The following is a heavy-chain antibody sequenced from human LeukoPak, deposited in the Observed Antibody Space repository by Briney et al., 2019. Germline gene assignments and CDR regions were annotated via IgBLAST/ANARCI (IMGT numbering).Heavy chain of an antibody. V-gene: IGHV3-23*01. CDR1: GFTFSSYE. J-gene: IGHJ4*02. CDR2: ISGSGSGGST. D-gene: IGHD5-24*01. CDR3: AKSGYNRFDY. Sequence: GGSLRLSCAASGFTFSSYEMKWVRQAPGKGLEWVSSISGSGSGGSTYYADSVKGRFTISRDNSKNTLYLQMNSLIAEDTAVYYCAKSGYNRFDYWGQGTRVTVSS.